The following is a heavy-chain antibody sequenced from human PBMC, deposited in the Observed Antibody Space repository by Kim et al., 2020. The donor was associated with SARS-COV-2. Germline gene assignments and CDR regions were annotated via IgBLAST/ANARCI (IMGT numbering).Heavy chain of an antibody. J-gene: IGHJ3*02. CDR1: GFTFSGSA. CDR2: IRSKANSYAT. V-gene: IGHV3-73*01. D-gene: IGHD1-26*01. CDR3: TRLDPYSGSSTDAFDI. Sequence: GGSLRLSCAASGFTFSGSAMHWVRQASGKGLEWVGRIRSKANSYATAYAASVKGRFTISRDDSKNTAYLQMNSLKTEDTAVYYCTRLDPYSGSSTDAFDIWGQGTMVTVSS.